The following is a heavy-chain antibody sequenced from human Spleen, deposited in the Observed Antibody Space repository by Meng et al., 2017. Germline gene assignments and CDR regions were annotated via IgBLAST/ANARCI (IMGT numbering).Heavy chain of an antibody. CDR2: IYYSGST. CDR3: ARDNAGGYSDY. V-gene: IGHV4-31*03. J-gene: IGHJ4*02. Sequence: QVQLQEPGPGLVKPSQTLSPTCTVSGGSISSGGYYWSWIRQHPGKGLEWIGYIYYSGSTYYNPSLKSRVTISVDTSKNQFSLKLSSVTAADTAVYYCARDNAGGYSDYWGQGTLVTVSS. D-gene: IGHD5-12*01. CDR1: GGSISSGGYY.